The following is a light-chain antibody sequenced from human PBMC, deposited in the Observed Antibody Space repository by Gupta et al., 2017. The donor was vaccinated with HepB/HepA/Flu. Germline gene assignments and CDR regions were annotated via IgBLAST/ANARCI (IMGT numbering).Light chain of an antibody. CDR1: QTVLYSYDRKNY. Sequence: DIVLTQSPESLAVSLGERATTNCKSSQTVLYSYDRKNYLAWYQQKPGKPPKVLIYEASIRAAGVPDRFSGSGSGTDFTLTVSTLQAEDVAVYYCQQYYSVPRTFGQGTKVEI. J-gene: IGKJ1*01. CDR2: EAS. CDR3: QQYYSVPRT. V-gene: IGKV4-1*01.